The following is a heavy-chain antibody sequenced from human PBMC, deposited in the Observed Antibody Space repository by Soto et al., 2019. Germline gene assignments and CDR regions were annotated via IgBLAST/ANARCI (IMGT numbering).Heavy chain of an antibody. CDR1: GYTFNSYY. V-gene: IGHV1-46*02. D-gene: IGHD5-18*01. J-gene: IGHJ2*01. CDR2: FNPSGGST. Sequence: GASVKVSCKASGYTFNSYYIHWVRQAPGQGLEWMGIFNPSGGSTNYAQKLQGRVTLTRDTSTSTVYMELSSLRSEDTAIYYCARGGYDWYFDLWGRGTLVTVS. CDR3: ARGGYDWYFDL.